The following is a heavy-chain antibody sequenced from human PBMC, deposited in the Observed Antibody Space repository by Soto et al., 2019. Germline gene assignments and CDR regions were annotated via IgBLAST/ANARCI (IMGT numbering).Heavy chain of an antibody. Sequence: SEILSLTCAVYGGSFSGYYWSWIRQPPGKGLEWIGYIYYSGSTNYNPSLKSRVTISVDTSKNQFSLKLTSLTSEDTAVYYCGRDQSGTGYYVDWFDPWGQGTLVTVSS. J-gene: IGHJ5*02. CDR2: IYYSGST. CDR3: GRDQSGTGYYVDWFDP. D-gene: IGHD3-10*02. CDR1: GGSFSGYY. V-gene: IGHV4-59*01.